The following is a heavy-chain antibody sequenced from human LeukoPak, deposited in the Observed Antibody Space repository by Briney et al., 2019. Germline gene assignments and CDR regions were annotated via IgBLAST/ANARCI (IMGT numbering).Heavy chain of an antibody. V-gene: IGHV1-18*01. CDR2: ISAYNGNT. D-gene: IGHD6-6*01. Sequence: ASVKVSCKASGYTFTSYGISWVRQAPGQGLEWMGWISAYNGNTNYAQKLQGRVTMTTDTSTSTAYMELRSLRSDDTAVYYCARDLISIAARRHDFYYYGMDVWGQGTTVTVSS. CDR3: ARDLISIAARRHDFYYYGMDV. J-gene: IGHJ6*02. CDR1: GYTFTSYG.